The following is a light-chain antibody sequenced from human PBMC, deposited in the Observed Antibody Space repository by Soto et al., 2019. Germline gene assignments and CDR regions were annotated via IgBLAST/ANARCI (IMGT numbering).Light chain of an antibody. CDR1: QDINIY. Sequence: IQRTESHDSRFASGGDRVNSTFQATQDINIYLNWYQQKPGKAPNLLIYDASNLEIGVPSRFRGSGSGTHFSFTISSLQTEDIGTYYCQQYDIRPITFGRGTRLEIK. CDR3: QQYDIRPIT. J-gene: IGKJ5*01. CDR2: DAS. V-gene: IGKV1-33*01.